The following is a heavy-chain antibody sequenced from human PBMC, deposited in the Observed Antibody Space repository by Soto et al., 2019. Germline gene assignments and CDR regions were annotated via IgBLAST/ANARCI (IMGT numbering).Heavy chain of an antibody. Sequence: QVQLVQSGAEVKKPGASVKVSCKASGYTFTSYAMHWARQAPGQRLEWMGWINAGNGNTKYSQKFQGRVTITRDTSASTAYMELSSLRSEDTAVYYCATHQEWLVLFDYWGQGTLVTVSS. V-gene: IGHV1-3*01. CDR2: INAGNGNT. CDR3: ATHQEWLVLFDY. D-gene: IGHD6-19*01. CDR1: GYTFTSYA. J-gene: IGHJ4*02.